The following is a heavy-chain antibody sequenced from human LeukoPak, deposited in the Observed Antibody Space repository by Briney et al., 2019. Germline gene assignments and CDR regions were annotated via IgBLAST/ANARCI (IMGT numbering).Heavy chain of an antibody. CDR3: ARGRDGYNFVPFDY. Sequence: SETLSLTCTVSGGSISSSSYYWGWIRQPPGKGLEWIGSISYSGSTYYNPSLKSRVTISVDTSKNQFSLMLSSVTAADTAVYYCARGRDGYNFVPFDYWGQGTLVTVSS. V-gene: IGHV4-39*01. CDR2: ISYSGST. D-gene: IGHD5-24*01. CDR1: GGSISSSSYY. J-gene: IGHJ4*02.